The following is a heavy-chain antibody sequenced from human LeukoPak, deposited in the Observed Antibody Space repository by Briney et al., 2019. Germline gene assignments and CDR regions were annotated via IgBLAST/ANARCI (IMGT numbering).Heavy chain of an antibody. J-gene: IGHJ4*02. D-gene: IGHD5-12*01. CDR3: ARSRGYSSHYYFDY. V-gene: IGHV1-2*02. CDR1: GYTFTGYY. CDR2: INPNSGGT. Sequence: ASVKVSCKASGYTFTGYYMHWVRQAPGQGLEWMGWINPNSGGTNYAQKFQGRVTMTRDTSISTAYMELSRLRSDDTAVYYRARSRGYSSHYYFDYWGQGTLVTVSS.